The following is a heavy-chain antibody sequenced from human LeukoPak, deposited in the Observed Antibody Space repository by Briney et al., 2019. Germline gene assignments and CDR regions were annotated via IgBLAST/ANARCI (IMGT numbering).Heavy chain of an antibody. Sequence: ETLSLTCTVSGGSISSSSYYWGWIRQPPGKGLEWIGRIYTSGSTYYNPSLKSRVTISVDTSKDQFSLKLSSVTAADTAVYYCASRAVLLWFGELSAYFDYWGQGTLVTVSS. J-gene: IGHJ4*02. CDR2: IYTSGST. CDR1: GGSISSSSYY. V-gene: IGHV4-39*01. D-gene: IGHD3-10*01. CDR3: ASRAVLLWFGELSAYFDY.